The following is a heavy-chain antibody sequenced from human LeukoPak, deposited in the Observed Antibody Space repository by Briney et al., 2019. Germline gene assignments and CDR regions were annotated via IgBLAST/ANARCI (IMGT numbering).Heavy chain of an antibody. CDR3: AKDQRGPSVFNGMDV. Sequence: PGGSLRLSCAASGFTFSSYAMSWVRQAPGKGLEWVSAISGSGGSTYYADSVKGRFTISRDNSKNTLYLQMNSLRAEDTAVYYCAKDQRGPSVFNGMDVWGQGTTVTVSS. CDR1: GFTFSSYA. CDR2: ISGSGGST. D-gene: IGHD2-21*01. V-gene: IGHV3-23*01. J-gene: IGHJ6*02.